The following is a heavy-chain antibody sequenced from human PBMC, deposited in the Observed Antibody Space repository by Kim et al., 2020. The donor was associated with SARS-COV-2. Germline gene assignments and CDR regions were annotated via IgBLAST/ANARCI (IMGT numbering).Heavy chain of an antibody. V-gene: IGHV1-69*04. CDR2: IIPILGIA. J-gene: IGHJ3*02. Sequence: SVKVSCKASGGTFSSYAISWVRQAPGQGLEWMGRIIPILGIANYVQKFQGRVTITADKSTGTAYMELSSLRSEDTAVYYCASRDCVGATVEDAFDIWGQGTMVTVSS. CDR1: GGTFSSYA. D-gene: IGHD1-26*01. CDR3: ASRDCVGATVEDAFDI.